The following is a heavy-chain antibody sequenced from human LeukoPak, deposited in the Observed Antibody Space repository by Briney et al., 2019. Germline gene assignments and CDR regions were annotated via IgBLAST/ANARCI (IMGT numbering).Heavy chain of an antibody. CDR1: GFTFSSYW. CDR2: INSDGSST. V-gene: IGHV3-74*01. CDR3: ASPLAAAGTSPEYFQH. D-gene: IGHD6-13*01. Sequence: PGGSLRLSCAASGFTFSSYWMHWVRQAPGKGLVWVSRINSDGSSTSYADSVKGRFTISRDNAKNTLYLQMNSLRAEDTAVYYCASPLAAAGTSPEYFQHWGQGTLVTVSS. J-gene: IGHJ1*01.